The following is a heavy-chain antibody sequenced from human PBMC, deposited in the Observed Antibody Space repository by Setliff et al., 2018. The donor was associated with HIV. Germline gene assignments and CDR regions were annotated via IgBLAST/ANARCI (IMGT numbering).Heavy chain of an antibody. CDR3: AKDYSSGWFDY. J-gene: IGHJ4*02. V-gene: IGHV3-23*01. CDR2: ISGSGDTT. CDR1: GFTFSSHA. Sequence: PGGSLRLSCVASGFTFSSHAMSWVRQAPGKGLEWVSTISGSGDTTNYADSVKGRFTISRDNSKNTLYLQMNSLRAEDTAVYYCAKDYSSGWFDYWGQGTLVTVSS. D-gene: IGHD6-19*01.